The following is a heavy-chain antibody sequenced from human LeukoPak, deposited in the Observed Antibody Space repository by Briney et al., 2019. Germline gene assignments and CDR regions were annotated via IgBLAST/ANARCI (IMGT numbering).Heavy chain of an antibody. D-gene: IGHD3/OR15-3a*01. J-gene: IGHJ4*02. CDR3: AREDFFTPHS. CDR1: VFTFRAYY. CDR2: IGHSSIGYSSDHL. V-gene: IGHV3-11*05. Sequence: PGGSLRLSCGASVFTFRAYYMTWIRQAPGKGLEWVSSIGHSSIGYSSDHLKYADSVKGRFTISRDNAKNSLYLQMDSLRAEDTAVYFCAREDFFTPHSWGQGTLVTVSS.